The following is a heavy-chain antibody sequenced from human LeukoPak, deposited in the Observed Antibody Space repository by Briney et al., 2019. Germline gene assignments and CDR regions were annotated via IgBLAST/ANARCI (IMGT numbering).Heavy chain of an antibody. D-gene: IGHD3-22*01. CDR3: AKSGTYYYDSSGYPQ. CDR1: GFTFSSYA. V-gene: IGHV3-23*01. CDR2: ISGSGGST. Sequence: PGGSLRLSCAASGFTFSSYAMSWVRQAPGKGLEWVSAISGSGGSTYYADSVKGQFTISRDNSKNTLYLQMNSLRAEDTAVYYCAKSGTYYYDSSGYPQWGQGTLVTVSS. J-gene: IGHJ4*02.